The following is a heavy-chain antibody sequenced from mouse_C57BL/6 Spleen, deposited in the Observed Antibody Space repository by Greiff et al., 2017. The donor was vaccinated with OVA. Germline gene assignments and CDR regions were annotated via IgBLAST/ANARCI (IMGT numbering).Heavy chain of an antibody. CDR2: IYPSDSET. CDR3: ARGLLGAMDY. CDR1: GYTFTSYW. D-gene: IGHD1-1*01. J-gene: IGHJ4*01. Sequence: QVRLQQPGAELVRPGSSVKLSCKASGYTFTSYWMDWVKQRPGQGLEWIGNIYPSDSETHYNQKFKDKATLTVDKSSSTAYMQLSSLTSEDSAVYYCARGLLGAMDYWCQGTSVTVSS. V-gene: IGHV1-61*01.